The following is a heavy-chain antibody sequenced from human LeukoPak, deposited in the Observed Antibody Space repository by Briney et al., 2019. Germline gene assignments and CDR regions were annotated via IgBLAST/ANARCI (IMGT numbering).Heavy chain of an antibody. CDR2: INHSEST. Sequence: SEPLSLTCAVYGRSFSGYYWSWIRRPPGKGREWIGEINHSESTNYNPSLKRRVTISVDTSKNQFSLKLSSVAAADTAVYYCARVGVYRPLDWFDPWRQGTLVTVSS. CDR3: ARVGVYRPLDWFDP. CDR1: GRSFSGYY. D-gene: IGHD3-16*01. V-gene: IGHV4-34*01. J-gene: IGHJ5*02.